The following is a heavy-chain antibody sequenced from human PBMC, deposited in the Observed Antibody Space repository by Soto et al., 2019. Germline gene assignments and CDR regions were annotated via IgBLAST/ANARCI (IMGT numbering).Heavy chain of an antibody. CDR2: IYHSGST. J-gene: IGHJ4*02. CDR1: GGSISSGGYS. Sequence: QLQLQESGSGLVKPSQTLSLTCAVSGGSISSGGYSWSWIRQPPGKGLEWIGYIYHSGSTYYNPSLKSRVTISVDRSKNQFARKLSAGTAADTAVYYGARATVTRVDYWGQGTLVTVSS. D-gene: IGHD4-17*01. V-gene: IGHV4-30-2*01. CDR3: ARATVTRVDY.